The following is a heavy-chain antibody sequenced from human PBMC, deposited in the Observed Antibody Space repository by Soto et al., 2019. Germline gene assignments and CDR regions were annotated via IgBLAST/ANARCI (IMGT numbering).Heavy chain of an antibody. J-gene: IGHJ4*02. CDR1: GYTFTSYD. V-gene: IGHV1-8*01. CDR3: ARGWGIAVAGIFDY. Sequence: ASVKVSCKASGYTFTSYDINWVRQATGQGLEWMGWMNPNSGNTGYAQKFQGRVTMTRNTSISTAYMELSSLRSEDTAVYYCARGWGIAVAGIFDYWGQGNLVTVSS. CDR2: MNPNSGNT. D-gene: IGHD6-19*01.